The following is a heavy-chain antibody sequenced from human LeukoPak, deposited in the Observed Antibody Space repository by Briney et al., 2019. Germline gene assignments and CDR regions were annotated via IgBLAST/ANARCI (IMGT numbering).Heavy chain of an antibody. CDR1: GYTFTSYD. CDR3: AREVATDYYYYYGMDV. V-gene: IGHV1-8*01. J-gene: IGHJ6*02. Sequence: AASVKVSCKASGYTFTSYDINWVRQATGHGLEWMGWMNPNSGNTGYAQKFQGRVTMTRNTSISTAYMELSSLRSEDTAVYYCAREVATDYYYYYGMDVWGQGTTVTVSS. D-gene: IGHD5-12*01. CDR2: MNPNSGNT.